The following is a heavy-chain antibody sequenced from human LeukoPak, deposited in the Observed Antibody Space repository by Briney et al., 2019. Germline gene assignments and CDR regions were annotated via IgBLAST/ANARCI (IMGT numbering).Heavy chain of an antibody. Sequence: GGSLRLSCAASGFTFNNYAMTWVRQAPGKGLEWVSAINSSGGRTYSADSVKGRFTISRDNSKNTLYLQMNSLRAEDTAVYYCAKAKVVAAYFDYWGQGTLVTVSS. D-gene: IGHD2-15*01. CDR3: AKAKVVAAYFDY. J-gene: IGHJ4*02. V-gene: IGHV3-23*01. CDR1: GFTFNNYA. CDR2: INSSGGRT.